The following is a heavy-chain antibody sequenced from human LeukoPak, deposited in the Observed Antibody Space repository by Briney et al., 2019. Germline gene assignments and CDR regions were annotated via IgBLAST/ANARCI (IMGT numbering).Heavy chain of an antibody. Sequence: GASVKVSCKVSGYTLTELSMHWVRQAPGKGLEWMGGFDPEDGETIHAQKFQGRVTMTEDTSTDTAYMELSSLRSEDTAVYYCATDHSVFGGSYYYYYGMDVWGQGTTVTVSS. CDR3: ATDHSVFGGSYYYYYGMDV. CDR2: FDPEDGET. V-gene: IGHV1-24*01. J-gene: IGHJ6*02. D-gene: IGHD1-26*01. CDR1: GYTLTELS.